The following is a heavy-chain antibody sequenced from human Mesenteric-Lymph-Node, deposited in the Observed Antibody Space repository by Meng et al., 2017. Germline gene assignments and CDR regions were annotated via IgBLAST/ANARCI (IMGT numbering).Heavy chain of an antibody. CDR1: GGSFSGYY. V-gene: IGHV4-34*01. J-gene: IGHJ4*02. D-gene: IGHD4-17*01. CDR2: INHSGST. Sequence: GSLRLSCAVYGGSFSGYYWSWIRQPPGKGLEWIGEINHSGSTNYNPSLKSRVTISVDTNNQFSLKLSSVTAADTAVYYCARESFDYGVDYWGQGTLVTVSS. CDR3: ARESFDYGVDY.